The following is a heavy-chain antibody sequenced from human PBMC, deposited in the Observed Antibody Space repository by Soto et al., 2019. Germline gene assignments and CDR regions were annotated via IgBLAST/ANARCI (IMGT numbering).Heavy chain of an antibody. Sequence: SGTLSLTCSVSNGSISGFYWTWIRQPPGKILEWIGYIHYSGRTDYNPSLTSRATMSVDTSKNQFSLNLKSITAADTAVYYCVRVGVGIGNHFDSWGRGTLVNVSS. CDR2: IHYSGRT. CDR3: VRVGVGIGNHFDS. CDR1: NGSISGFY. J-gene: IGHJ4*02. V-gene: IGHV4-59*12. D-gene: IGHD1-26*01.